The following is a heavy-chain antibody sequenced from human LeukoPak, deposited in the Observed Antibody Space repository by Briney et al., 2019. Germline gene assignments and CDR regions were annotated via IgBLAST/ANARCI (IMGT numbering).Heavy chain of an antibody. J-gene: IGHJ4*02. CDR2: IWYDGSNK. V-gene: IGHV3-33*07. D-gene: IGHD6-19*01. Sequence: GGSLRLSCAASGFTFSRHWMNWVRQAPGKGLEWVAVIWYDGSNKYYADSVKGRFTISRDNSKNTLYLQMNSLRVEDTAVYYCAGSIAVAGTIDYWGQGTLVTVSS. CDR3: AGSIAVAGTIDY. CDR1: GFTFSRHW.